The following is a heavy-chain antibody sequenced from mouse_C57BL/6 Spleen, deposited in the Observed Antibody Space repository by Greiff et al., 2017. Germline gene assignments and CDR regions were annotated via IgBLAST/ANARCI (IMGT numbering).Heavy chain of an antibody. CDR2: IYPGSGST. CDR1: GYAFSSYW. V-gene: IGHV1-55*01. CDR3: ARYYGSSLAWFAY. Sequence: VKLQESGAELVKPGASVKISCKASGYAFSSYWMNWVKQRPGKGLEWIGDIYPGSGSTNYNEKFKSKATLTVDTSSSTAYMQLSSLTSEDSAVYYCARYYGSSLAWFAYWGQGTLVTVSA. J-gene: IGHJ3*01. D-gene: IGHD1-1*01.